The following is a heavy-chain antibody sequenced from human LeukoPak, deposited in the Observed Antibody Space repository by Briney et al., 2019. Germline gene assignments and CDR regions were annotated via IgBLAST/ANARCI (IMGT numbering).Heavy chain of an antibody. CDR1: GGTFSSYT. CDR3: ARYPRTTVTRGYYGMDV. J-gene: IGHJ6*02. CDR2: INPILGIA. Sequence: SVKVSCKASGGTFSSYTISWVRQAPGQGLEWMGRINPILGIANYAQKFQGRVTITADKSTSTAYMELSSMRSEDTAVYYCARYPRTTVTRGYYGMDVWGQGTTVTVSS. V-gene: IGHV1-69*02. D-gene: IGHD4-11*01.